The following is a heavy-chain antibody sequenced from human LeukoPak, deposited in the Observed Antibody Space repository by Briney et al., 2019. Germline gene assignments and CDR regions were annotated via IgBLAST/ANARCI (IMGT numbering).Heavy chain of an antibody. CDR2: IRGSGGST. Sequence: GGSLRLSCAASGFPFSSYAMIWVRQAPGKGLEWVSGIRGSGGSTYYADSVKGRFTISRDNSKNTLYLQMNSLRAEDTAVYYCAREDSSGWYDYWGQGTLVTVSS. CDR3: AREDSSGWYDY. CDR1: GFPFSSYA. V-gene: IGHV3-23*01. D-gene: IGHD6-19*01. J-gene: IGHJ4*02.